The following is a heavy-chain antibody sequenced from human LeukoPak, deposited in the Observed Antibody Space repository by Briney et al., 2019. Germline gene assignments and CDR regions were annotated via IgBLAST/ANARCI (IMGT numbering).Heavy chain of an antibody. V-gene: IGHV1-46*01. J-gene: IGHJ4*02. CDR1: RYTFTTYY. D-gene: IGHD6-19*01. CDR3: ARDGVAGVYYFDY. CDR2: INPSGGST. Sequence: ASVKVSCKASRYTFTTYYMHWVRQAPGQGLEWMGIINPSGGSTIYAQKFQGRVTLTRDMSTSIVYMELSSLRSEDTAVYYCARDGVAGVYYFDYWGQGTLVTVSS.